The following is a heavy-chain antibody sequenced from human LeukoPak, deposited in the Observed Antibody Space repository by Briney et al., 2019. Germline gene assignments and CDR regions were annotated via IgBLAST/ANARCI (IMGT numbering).Heavy chain of an antibody. V-gene: IGHV3-11*04. CDR2: ISRSGSTK. CDR1: GFTFSDYN. D-gene: IGHD3-10*01. Sequence: GGSLRLSCAASGFTFSDYNMRWIRQAPGKGLEWVSSISRSGSTKYYADSVKGRFTISRDNAKNTLYLQMSSLRPEDTAVYYCAREWSQFGELPDYWGQGTLVTVSS. J-gene: IGHJ4*02. CDR3: AREWSQFGELPDY.